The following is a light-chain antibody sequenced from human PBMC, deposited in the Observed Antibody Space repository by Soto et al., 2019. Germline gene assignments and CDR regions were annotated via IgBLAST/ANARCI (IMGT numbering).Light chain of an antibody. CDR2: DAF. V-gene: IGKV1-33*01. J-gene: IGKJ1*01. Sequence: DIQMTQSPSSLSASVGDRVTITCQASQDISHYLNWYQQKPGKAPKLLIYDAFNVETGVPSRFSGSGSGTDFTFTISSLQPEDIATYYCQQYDSLPRTFGQGTKVEIK. CDR1: QDISHY. CDR3: QQYDSLPRT.